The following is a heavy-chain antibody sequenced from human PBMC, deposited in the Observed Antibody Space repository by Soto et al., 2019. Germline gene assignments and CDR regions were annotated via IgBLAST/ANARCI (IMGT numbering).Heavy chain of an antibody. V-gene: IGHV4-59*08. Sequence: QVQLQESGPGLVKPSETLSLTCTVSGGSISTYYWSWIRQPPGKGLEWIGYIYYRGNTNYNPSFKSRVTISVDTSKNQFSLRLSSVTAVDTALYYCARHPGYYDVLTGYSTYYFDYWGQGTLVTVSS. CDR1: GGSISTYY. CDR2: IYYRGNT. J-gene: IGHJ4*02. D-gene: IGHD3-9*01. CDR3: ARHPGYYDVLTGYSTYYFDY.